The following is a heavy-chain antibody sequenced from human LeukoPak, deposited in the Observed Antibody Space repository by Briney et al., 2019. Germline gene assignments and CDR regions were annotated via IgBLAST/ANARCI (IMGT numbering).Heavy chain of an antibody. CDR1: GYSFTSYW. CDR3: ARRSQWLVRGNDAFDI. Sequence: GESLKISCKGSGYSFTSYWIGWVRQMPGKGLEWMGIIYLGDSDTRYSPSFQGQVTISADKSISTAYLQWSSLKASDTAMYYCARRSQWLVRGNDAFDIWGQGTMVTVSS. V-gene: IGHV5-51*01. CDR2: IYLGDSDT. D-gene: IGHD6-19*01. J-gene: IGHJ3*02.